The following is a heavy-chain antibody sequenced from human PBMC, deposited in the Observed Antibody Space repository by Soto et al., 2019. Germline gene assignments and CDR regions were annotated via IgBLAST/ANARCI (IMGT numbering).Heavy chain of an antibody. V-gene: IGHV3-30*04. Sequence: QVVVVESGGGVVQPGRSLTLSCAASGFMFETFYMHWVRQAPGKGLQWVAVISSDGRNKYYAESVKGRFSISRDNSKNTLYLQLISLIPQDTAVYYCARVFDGYYFDYWGQGALVTVSS. CDR3: ARVFDGYYFDY. CDR2: ISSDGRNK. J-gene: IGHJ4*02. D-gene: IGHD6-13*01. CDR1: GFMFETFY.